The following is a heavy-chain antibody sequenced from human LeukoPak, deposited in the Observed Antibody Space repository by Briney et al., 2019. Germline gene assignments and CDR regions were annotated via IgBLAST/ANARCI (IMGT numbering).Heavy chain of an antibody. Sequence: AGSLRLSCAASGFTFSSYWMSWVRQAPGKGLEWVANIKQDGSEKYYVDSVKGRFTISRDNAKNSLYLQMNSLRAEDTAVYYCARARFLEWLLCRYWGQGTLVTVSS. CDR2: IKQDGSEK. CDR1: GFTFSSYW. D-gene: IGHD3-3*01. J-gene: IGHJ4*02. V-gene: IGHV3-7*01. CDR3: ARARFLEWLLCRY.